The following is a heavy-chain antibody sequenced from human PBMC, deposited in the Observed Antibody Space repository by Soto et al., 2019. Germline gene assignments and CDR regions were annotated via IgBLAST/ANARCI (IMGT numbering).Heavy chain of an antibody. V-gene: IGHV3-7*01. Sequence: EVQLVESGGGLVQPGGSLRLSCAASGFRFTSSWMSWVRQAPGKGLEWVAHINQNGGQKYYVDSAKGRFTISRDNAKTSLYLQMNSLRVEDPAVFYCVTWADAADEDYFHHWGQGTLVTVSS. J-gene: IGHJ1*01. CDR2: INQNGGQK. D-gene: IGHD3-16*01. CDR1: GFRFTSSW. CDR3: VTWADAADEDYFHH.